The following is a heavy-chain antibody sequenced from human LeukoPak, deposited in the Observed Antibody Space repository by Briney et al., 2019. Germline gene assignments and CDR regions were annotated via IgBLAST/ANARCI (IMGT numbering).Heavy chain of an antibody. CDR2: ISSSSSYI. Sequence: GGSLRLSCAASGFTFSSYSMNWVRQAPGKGLEWVSSISSSSSYIYYADSVKGRFTISRDNAKNSLYLQMNSLRAEDTAVYYCARDLTRYSSGWFYYYYMDVWGKGTTVTVSS. CDR1: GFTFSSYS. J-gene: IGHJ6*03. CDR3: ARDLTRYSSGWFYYYYMDV. D-gene: IGHD6-13*01. V-gene: IGHV3-21*01.